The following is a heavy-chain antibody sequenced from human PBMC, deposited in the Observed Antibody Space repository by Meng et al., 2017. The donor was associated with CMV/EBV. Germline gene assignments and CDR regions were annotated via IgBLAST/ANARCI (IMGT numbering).Heavy chain of an antibody. CDR1: GYTFTGYY. CDR2: IKPNSGGT. Sequence: ASVKVSCKASGYTFTGYYMHWVRQAPGQGLEWMGWIKPNSGGTNYAQKFQGRVTMTRDKSISTAYMELSSLRYDDTDVYYCVRVCSSTSCRGLRGYYGMDVWGQGTTVTVSS. D-gene: IGHD2-2*01. CDR3: VRVCSSTSCRGLRGYYGMDV. J-gene: IGHJ6*02. V-gene: IGHV1-2*02.